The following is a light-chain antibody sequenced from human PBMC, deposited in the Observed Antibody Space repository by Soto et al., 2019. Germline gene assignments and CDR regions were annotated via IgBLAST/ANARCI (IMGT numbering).Light chain of an antibody. CDR1: SSNLGAGYD. CDR2: GNR. J-gene: IGLJ3*02. CDR3: ASWDDRLNGPV. V-gene: IGLV1-40*01. Sequence: QSVLTQPPSVSGAPGQRVTLSCTGNSSNLGAGYDVHWYQQLPGAAPKLVIFGNRNRPSGVPERFSGSKSGTSASLAISGLQPEDEVDYYCASWDDRLNGPVFGGGTKLTVL.